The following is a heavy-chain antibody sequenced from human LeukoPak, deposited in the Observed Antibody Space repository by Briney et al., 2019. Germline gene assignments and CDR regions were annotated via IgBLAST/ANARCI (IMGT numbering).Heavy chain of an antibody. D-gene: IGHD3-22*01. CDR2: IYYSGST. Sequence: PSETLSLTCTVSGGSISSSSYYWGWIRQPPGKGLEWIGSIYYSGSTYYNPSLKSRVTISVDTSKNQFSLKLSSVTAADTAVYYCARNRRYYYDSSARIYYIDYWGQGTLVTVSS. CDR3: ARNRRYYYDSSARIYYIDY. J-gene: IGHJ4*02. V-gene: IGHV4-39*01. CDR1: GGSISSSSYY.